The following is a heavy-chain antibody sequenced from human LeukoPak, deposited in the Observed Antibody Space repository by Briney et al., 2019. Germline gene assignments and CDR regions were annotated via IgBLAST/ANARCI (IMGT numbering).Heavy chain of an antibody. D-gene: IGHD3-10*01. CDR3: ARAAALWFGELLYAHYYYMDV. CDR1: GYTFTSYD. CDR2: MNPNSGNT. V-gene: IGHV1-8*01. J-gene: IGHJ6*03. Sequence: ASVKVSCKASGYTFTSYDINWVRQATGQGLEWMGWMNPNSGNTGYAQKFQGRVTMTRNTSISTAYMELSSLRSEDTAVYYCARAAALWFGELLYAHYYYMDVWGKGTTVTISS.